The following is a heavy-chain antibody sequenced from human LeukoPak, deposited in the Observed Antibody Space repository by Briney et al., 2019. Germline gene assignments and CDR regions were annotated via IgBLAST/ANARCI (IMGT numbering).Heavy chain of an antibody. Sequence: ASVKVSCKASGYTFTSYDINWVRQATGQGPEWMGWMSPNSGNTGYAQKFQGRVTMTRSTSMSTAYMELSSLRSEDTAVYYCAKEGSIVVVTEGYGMDVWGQGTTVTVSS. CDR3: AKEGSIVVVTEGYGMDV. V-gene: IGHV1-8*01. CDR2: MSPNSGNT. CDR1: GYTFTSYD. D-gene: IGHD2-21*02. J-gene: IGHJ6*02.